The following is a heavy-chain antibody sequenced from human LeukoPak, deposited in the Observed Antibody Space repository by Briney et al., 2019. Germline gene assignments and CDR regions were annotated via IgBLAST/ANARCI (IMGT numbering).Heavy chain of an antibody. CDR3: ARDLDLRQLDP. V-gene: IGHV3-66*02. CDR2: IYNDGST. Sequence: GGSLRLSCAASGFSVSSNYMSWVGQAPGKGLEWVSVIYNDGSTYYTDSVKGRFTVSRDNSKNTLYLQMFSLRAEDTAVYYCARDLDLRQLDPWGQGTLVTVSS. D-gene: IGHD5-18*01. CDR1: GFSVSSNY. J-gene: IGHJ5*02.